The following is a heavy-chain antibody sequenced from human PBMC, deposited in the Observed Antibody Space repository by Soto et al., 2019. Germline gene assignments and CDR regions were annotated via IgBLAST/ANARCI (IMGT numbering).Heavy chain of an antibody. J-gene: IGHJ5*02. CDR3: ARAGTLRYFDWPPQRAVWFDP. CDR2: MNPNSGNT. D-gene: IGHD3-9*01. V-gene: IGHV1-8*01. Sequence: ASVKVSCKASGYTFTSYDINWVRQATGQGLEWMGWMNPNSGNTGYAQKFQGRVTMTRNTSISTAYMELSSLRSEDTAVYYCARAGTLRYFDWPPQRAVWFDPWGQGTLVTVSS. CDR1: GYTFTSYD.